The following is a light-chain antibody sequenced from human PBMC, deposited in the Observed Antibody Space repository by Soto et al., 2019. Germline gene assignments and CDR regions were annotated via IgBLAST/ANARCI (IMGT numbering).Light chain of an antibody. Sequence: EIVMSQSPAAVSVSPGERANLSCSASQSVSSNLAWYQQKPGQAPRLLIYGASTRATGIPARFSGSGSGTDFTLTISSLEPEDFAVYYCQQRSNWPLLTFGGGTKVDI. CDR1: QSVSSN. J-gene: IGKJ4*01. CDR3: QQRSNWPLLT. V-gene: IGKV3-11*01. CDR2: GAS.